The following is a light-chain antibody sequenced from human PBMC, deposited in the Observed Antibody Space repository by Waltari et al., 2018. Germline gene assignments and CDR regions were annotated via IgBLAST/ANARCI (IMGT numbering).Light chain of an antibody. V-gene: IGLV2-11*01. CDR3: CSYAGRYTFDVV. CDR1: SSNVGDYNY. CDR2: DVT. J-gene: IGLJ2*01. Sequence: QSALTQPRSVSGSPGQSFTISCTGSSSNVGDYNYVSCYQQHPDTAPKLLIYDVTKRPSWFPDRFSGSKSGNTASLTISGLQAEDEDDYYCCSYAGRYTFDVVFGGGTKLTVL.